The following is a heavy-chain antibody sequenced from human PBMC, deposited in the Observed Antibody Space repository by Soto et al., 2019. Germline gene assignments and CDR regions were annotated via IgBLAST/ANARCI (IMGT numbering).Heavy chain of an antibody. CDR1: GGSISSYY. CDR2: IYTSGST. J-gene: IGHJ5*02. CDR3: ASSGYSYGSAWFDP. Sequence: PSETLSLTCTVSGGSISSYYWSWIRQPAGKGLEWIGRIYTSGSTNYNPSLKSRVTMSVDTSKNQFSLKLSSVTAADTAVYYCASSGYSYGSAWFDPWGQGTLLTVSS. D-gene: IGHD5-18*01. V-gene: IGHV4-4*07.